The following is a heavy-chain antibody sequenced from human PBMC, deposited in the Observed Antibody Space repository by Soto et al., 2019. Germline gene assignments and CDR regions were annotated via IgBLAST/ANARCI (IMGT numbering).Heavy chain of an antibody. CDR2: INPSGGST. CDR1: GYTFTSYY. CDR3: ARDLSPYYDILTGYRNYYYYGMDV. D-gene: IGHD3-9*01. V-gene: IGHV1-46*01. J-gene: IGHJ6*02. Sequence: GASVNVYCKASGYTFTSYYMHWVRQAPGQGLEWMGIINPSGGSTSYAQKFQGRVTMTRDTSTSTVYMELSSLRSEDTAVYYCARDLSPYYDILTGYRNYYYYGMDVWGQGTTVTVS.